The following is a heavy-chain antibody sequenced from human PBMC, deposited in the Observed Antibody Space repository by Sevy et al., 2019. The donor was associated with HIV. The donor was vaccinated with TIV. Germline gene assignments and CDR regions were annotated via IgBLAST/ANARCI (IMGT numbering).Heavy chain of an antibody. D-gene: IGHD3-10*01. J-gene: IGHJ6*02. CDR2: INPNSGGT. CDR3: ARDALGARGVILYYYYYGMDV. CDR1: GYTFTGYY. V-gene: IGHV1-2*02. Sequence: ASVKVSCKASGYTFTGYYMHWVRQAPGQGLEWMGWINPNSGGTNYAQKFQGRVTMTRDTSISTAYMELSRLRSDDMAVYYCARDALGARGVILYYYYYGMDVWGQGTTVTVSS.